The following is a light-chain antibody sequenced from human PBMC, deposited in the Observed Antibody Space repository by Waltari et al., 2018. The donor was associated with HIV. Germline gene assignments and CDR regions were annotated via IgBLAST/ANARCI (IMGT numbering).Light chain of an antibody. CDR1: SSDVGSYNL. V-gene: IGLV2-23*02. Sequence: QSALTPPASVSGSPGQSITISCTGTSSDVGSYNLVSWYPQHPRKAPKLMIYEVSKRPSGVAHVFSASKSGNTASLTISGRQAEDEADYYCCSYAGSSTYVFGTGTKVTVL. CDR3: CSYAGSSTYV. CDR2: EVS. J-gene: IGLJ1*01.